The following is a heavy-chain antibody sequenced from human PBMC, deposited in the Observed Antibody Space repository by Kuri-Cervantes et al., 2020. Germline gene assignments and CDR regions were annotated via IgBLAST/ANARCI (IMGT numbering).Heavy chain of an antibody. J-gene: IGHJ5*02. CDR2: INHSGST. CDR1: GGSFSGYY. D-gene: IGHD6-19*01. CDR3: ARGRRVFQWLVQGEGNWFDP. V-gene: IGHV4-34*01. Sequence: SQTLSLTCAVYGGSFSGYYWSWIRQPPGKGLEWIGEINHSGSTNYNPSLKSRVTISVDTSKNQFSLKLSSVTAADTAVYYCARGRRVFQWLVQGEGNWFDPGAREPWSPSPQ.